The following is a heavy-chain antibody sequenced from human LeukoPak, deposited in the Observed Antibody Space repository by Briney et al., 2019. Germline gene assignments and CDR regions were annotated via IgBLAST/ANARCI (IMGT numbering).Heavy chain of an antibody. CDR1: GFTFSSYW. V-gene: IGHV3-74*01. Sequence: GGSLRLSCAVSGFTFSSYWMHWVRQAPGKGLVWVSRINDDGRSTNYADSVKGRFTISRDNAKNTLYLQMNGLRAEDTAVYYCARVAVGGTRAFDIWGQGTLVTVSS. CDR3: ARVAVGGTRAFDI. CDR2: INDDGRST. J-gene: IGHJ3*02. D-gene: IGHD6-19*01.